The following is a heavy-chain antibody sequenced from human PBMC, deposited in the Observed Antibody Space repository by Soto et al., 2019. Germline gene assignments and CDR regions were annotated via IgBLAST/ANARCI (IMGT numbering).Heavy chain of an antibody. D-gene: IGHD3-9*01. CDR1: GGTFSSYA. J-gene: IGHJ5*02. V-gene: IGHV1-69*05. CDR3: ARREVLGDNDILTGRWFDP. CDR2: IIPIFGTA. Sequence: ASVKVSCKASGGTFSSYAISWVRQAPGQGLEWMGGIIPIFGTANYAQKFQGRVTITTDESTSTAFMELSSLRSEDSAVYYCARREVLGDNDILTGRWFDPWGQGTLVTVSS.